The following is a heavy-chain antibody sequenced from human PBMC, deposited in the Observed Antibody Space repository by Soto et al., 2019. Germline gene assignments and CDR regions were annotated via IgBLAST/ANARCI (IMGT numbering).Heavy chain of an antibody. J-gene: IGHJ3*02. D-gene: IGHD6-13*01. CDR1: GFTFSSYG. Sequence: HPGGSLRLSCAASGFTFSSYGMHWVRQAPGKGLEWVAVIWYDGSNKYYADSVKGRFTISRDNSKNTLYLQMNSLRAEDTAVYYCAKDRGPGGSTWSRQGGFDIWGQGTMVTVSS. CDR3: AKDRGPGGSTWSRQGGFDI. V-gene: IGHV3-33*06. CDR2: IWYDGSNK.